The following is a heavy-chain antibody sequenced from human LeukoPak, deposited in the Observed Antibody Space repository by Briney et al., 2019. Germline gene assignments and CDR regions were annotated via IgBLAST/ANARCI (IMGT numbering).Heavy chain of an antibody. CDR3: AREPHSDYSDHTDAFDI. D-gene: IGHD4-17*01. CDR1: GFXFSSYW. J-gene: IGHJ3*02. V-gene: IGHV3-74*01. CDR2: ISGDESST. Sequence: GGSLRLSCAASGFXFSSYWIHWVRQAPGKGLVWVSRISGDESSTSYADSVEGRFTISRDNAKHTLYLQMDSLRAEDTAVYFCAREPHSDYSDHTDAFDIWGQGTMVTVSS.